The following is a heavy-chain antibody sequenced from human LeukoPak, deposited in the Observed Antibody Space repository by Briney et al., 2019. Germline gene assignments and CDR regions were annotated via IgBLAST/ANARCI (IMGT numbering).Heavy chain of an antibody. J-gene: IGHJ4*02. D-gene: IGHD6-6*01. CDR2: INHSGRT. V-gene: IGHV4-34*01. Sequence: PSETLSLTCAVYGGSFSGYYWSWIRQPPGKGLEWIGEINHSGRTNYNPSLKSRVTISVDTSKNQFSLKLSSVTAADTAVYYCARCGSSSSLDYWGQGTLVTVSS. CDR3: ARCGSSSSLDY. CDR1: GGSFSGYY.